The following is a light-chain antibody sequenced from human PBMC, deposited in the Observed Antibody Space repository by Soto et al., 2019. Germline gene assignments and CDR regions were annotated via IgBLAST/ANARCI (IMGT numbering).Light chain of an antibody. CDR3: SSYTSTRTLVI. V-gene: IGLV2-14*03. CDR2: DVS. Sequence: QSALTQPASVSGSPGQSITISCTGTSSDVGGYNYVAWYQHHPGKAPKVMIYDVSNRPSGVSNRFSGSKSGNTASLTISGLQAEDEADYYCSSYTSTRTLVIFGGGTKLHVL. J-gene: IGLJ2*01. CDR1: SSDVGGYNY.